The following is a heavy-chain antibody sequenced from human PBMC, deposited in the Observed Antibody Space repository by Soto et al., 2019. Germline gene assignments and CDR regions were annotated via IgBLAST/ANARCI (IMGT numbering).Heavy chain of an antibody. CDR2: ISGSGGST. V-gene: IGHV3-23*01. J-gene: IGHJ4*02. D-gene: IGHD3-3*01. CDR1: GFTFSSYA. CDR3: AKGSVTIFGVVIILPYYFDY. Sequence: EVQLLESGGGLVQPGGSLRLSCAASGFTFSSYAMSWVRQAPGKGLEWVSAISGSGGSTYYADSVKGRFTISRDNSKNTLYLQMNSLRAEDTAVYYCAKGSVTIFGVVIILPYYFDYWGQGTLVTVSS.